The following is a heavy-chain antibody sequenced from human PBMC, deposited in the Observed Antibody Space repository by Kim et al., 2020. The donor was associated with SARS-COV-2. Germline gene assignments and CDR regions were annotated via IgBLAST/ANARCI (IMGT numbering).Heavy chain of an antibody. CDR3: ARHPPLVAAGNWFDP. D-gene: IGHD2-15*01. Sequence: SETLSLTCTVSGGSISSSSYYWGWIRQPPGKGLEWIGSIYYSGSTYYNPSLKSRVTISVDTSKNQFSLKLSSVTAADTAVYYCARHPPLVAAGNWFDPWGQGTLVTVSS. CDR1: GGSISSSSYY. J-gene: IGHJ5*02. CDR2: IYYSGST. V-gene: IGHV4-39*01.